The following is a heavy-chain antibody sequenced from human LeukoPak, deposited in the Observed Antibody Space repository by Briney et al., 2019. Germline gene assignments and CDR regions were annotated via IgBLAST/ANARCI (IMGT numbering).Heavy chain of an antibody. CDR1: EFTVSNNY. Sequence: PGGSLRLSCAATEFTVSNNYMSWVRHAPGKGLEWVSVIYSGDNTYYVESVKGRFTISRDNSKNTLFLQMNRLRAEDTAVYYCAGRRVLDASFDYWGQGTLVTVSS. J-gene: IGHJ4*02. D-gene: IGHD3-16*01. CDR2: IYSGDNT. V-gene: IGHV3-66*02. CDR3: AGRRVLDASFDY.